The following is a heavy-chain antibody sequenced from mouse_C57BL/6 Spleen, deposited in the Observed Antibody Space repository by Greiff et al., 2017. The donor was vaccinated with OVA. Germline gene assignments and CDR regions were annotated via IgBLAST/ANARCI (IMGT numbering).Heavy chain of an antibody. V-gene: IGHV1-82*01. D-gene: IGHD2-1*01. Sequence: QVQLKQSGPELVKPGASVKISCKASGYAFSSSWMNWVKQRPGKGLEWIGRIYPGDGDTNYNGKFKGKATLTADKSSSTAYMQLSSLTSEDSAVSFCARSTIYYGNYAVYFDYWGQGTTLTVSS. CDR1: GYAFSSSW. J-gene: IGHJ2*01. CDR3: ARSTIYYGNYAVYFDY. CDR2: IYPGDGDT.